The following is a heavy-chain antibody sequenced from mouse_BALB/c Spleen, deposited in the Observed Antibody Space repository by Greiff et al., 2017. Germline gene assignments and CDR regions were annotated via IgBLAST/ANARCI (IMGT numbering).Heavy chain of an antibody. D-gene: IGHD2-10*01. V-gene: IGHV1-87*01. CDR2: IYPGDGDT. Sequence: VKLQESGAELARPGASVKLSCKASGYTFTSYWMQWVKQRPGQGLEWIGAIYPGDGDTRYTQKFKGKATLTADKSSSTAYMQLSSLASEDSAVYYCARSYYGNYYYAMDYWGQGTSVTVSS. CDR1: GYTFTSYW. J-gene: IGHJ4*01. CDR3: ARSYYGNYYYAMDY.